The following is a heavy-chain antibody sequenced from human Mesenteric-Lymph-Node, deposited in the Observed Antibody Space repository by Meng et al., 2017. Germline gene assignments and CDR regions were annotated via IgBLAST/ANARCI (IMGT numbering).Heavy chain of an antibody. CDR3: ARDPAAKYCSGVNCDPYAYFYGMDV. CDR2: INSDGSST. D-gene: IGHD2-15*01. V-gene: IGHV3-74*01. J-gene: IGHJ6*02. CDR1: RFSFSSYW. Sequence: GESLKISCEASRFSFSSYWMHWVRQAPGKGLVWVSRINSDGSSTTYADSVKGRFTISRDNAKNTVYLQMSSLRVEDTAMYYCARDPAAKYCSGVNCDPYAYFYGMDVWGQGTSVTVSS.